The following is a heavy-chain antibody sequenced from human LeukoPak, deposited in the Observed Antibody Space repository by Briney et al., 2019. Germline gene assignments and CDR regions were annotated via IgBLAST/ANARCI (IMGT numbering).Heavy chain of an antibody. CDR3: AREVGGDYVFDY. V-gene: IGHV3-30-3*01. CDR1: GFTFSSYT. J-gene: IGHJ4*02. D-gene: IGHD4-17*01. CDR2: IAYDGSNK. Sequence: GGSLRLSCAASGFTFSSYTMHWVRQAPGKGLEWVAVIAYDGSNKYYADSVKGRFTISRDNSKNTLFLQMNSLTTEDTAVYYCAREVGGDYVFDYWGQGTLVTVSS.